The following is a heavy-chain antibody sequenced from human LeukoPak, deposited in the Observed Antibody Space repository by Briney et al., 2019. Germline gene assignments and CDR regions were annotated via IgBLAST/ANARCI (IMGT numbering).Heavy chain of an antibody. Sequence: SVKVSCKASGGTFSSYAISWVRQAPGQGLEWMGGIIPIFGTANYAQKFQGRVTITTDESTSTAYMELSSLRSDDTAVYYCARDHTAVRPNWFDPWGQGTLVTVSS. CDR1: GGTFSSYA. J-gene: IGHJ5*02. D-gene: IGHD5-18*01. CDR2: IIPIFGTA. V-gene: IGHV1-69*05. CDR3: ARDHTAVRPNWFDP.